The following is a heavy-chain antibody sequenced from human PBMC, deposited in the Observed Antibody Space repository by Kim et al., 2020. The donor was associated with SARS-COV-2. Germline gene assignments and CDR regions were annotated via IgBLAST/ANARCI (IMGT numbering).Heavy chain of an antibody. CDR2: MNPNSGNT. CDR3: ARGLLSHCSGGSCYSRTRLDVGGTDY. J-gene: IGHJ4*02. V-gene: IGHV1-8*01. D-gene: IGHD2-15*01. CDR1: GYTFTSYD. Sequence: ASVKVSCKASGYTFTSYDINWVRQATGQGLEWMGWMNPNSGNTGYAQKFQGRVTMTRNTSISTAYMELSSLRSEDTAVYYCARGLLSHCSGGSCYSRTRLDVGGTDYWGQGTLVTVSS.